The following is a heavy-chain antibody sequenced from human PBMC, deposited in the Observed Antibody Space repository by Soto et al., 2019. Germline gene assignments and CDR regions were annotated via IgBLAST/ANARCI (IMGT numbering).Heavy chain of an antibody. CDR2: IVSGGST. CDR3: ATESPSVGIGYFDS. D-gene: IGHD1-26*01. Sequence: EVPVVESGGDLIQPSGSLRLSCAASGFKVGSSYVTWVRQAPGKALEWVSVIVSGGSTHYADSVTGRFTVSRDVSNNTVYLQTSNLGAEDTAVYFGATESPSVGIGYFDSWGLGTLVTVSS. CDR1: GFKVGSSY. V-gene: IGHV3-53*01. J-gene: IGHJ4*02.